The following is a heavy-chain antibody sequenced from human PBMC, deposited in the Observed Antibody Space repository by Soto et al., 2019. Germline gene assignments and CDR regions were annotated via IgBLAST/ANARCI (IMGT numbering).Heavy chain of an antibody. CDR3: AKGGGSGYYSNFDY. CDR1: GVTFSSYA. V-gene: IGHV3-23*01. CDR2: LSGSGGST. D-gene: IGHD3-3*01. Sequence: EVPLLESGGGLVQPGGSLRLSCAASGVTFSSYAMSWVRQAPGKGLEWVSALSGSGGSTYYADSVKGRFTISRDNSKNTLYLQMNSLGAEDTAVYYCAKGGGSGYYSNFDYWGQGTLVTVSS. J-gene: IGHJ4*02.